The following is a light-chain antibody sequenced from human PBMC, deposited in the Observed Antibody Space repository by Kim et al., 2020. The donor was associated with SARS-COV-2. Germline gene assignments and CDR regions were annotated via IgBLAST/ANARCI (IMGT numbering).Light chain of an antibody. CDR2: ENN. CDR1: TGSIVGEY. Sequence: GKTVTIPCTRSTGSIVGEYVQWYQPRPGSSPTSVIYENNQRASGVPDRFSGSIDSSSNSASLTISGLKTEDEAEYYCQSYDSDNWVFGGGTQLTVL. CDR3: QSYDSDNWV. V-gene: IGLV6-57*01. J-gene: IGLJ3*02.